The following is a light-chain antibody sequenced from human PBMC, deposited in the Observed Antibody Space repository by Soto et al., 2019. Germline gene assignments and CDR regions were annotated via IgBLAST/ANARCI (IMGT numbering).Light chain of an antibody. CDR3: DVSDSTWT. CDR1: RSISTY. Sequence: DIQMTQSPSSLSASVGDRDTITCRASRSISTYLNWYQQKPGKAPNLLIYAASTLQSGVPLRFRGSGSGTDFTLTISSLQAEDCATYYCDVSDSTWTFGQGTKVDI. CDR2: AAS. V-gene: IGKV1-39*01. J-gene: IGKJ1*01.